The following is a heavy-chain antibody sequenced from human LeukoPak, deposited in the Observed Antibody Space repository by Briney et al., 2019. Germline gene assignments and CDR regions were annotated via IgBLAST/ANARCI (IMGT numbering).Heavy chain of an antibody. CDR1: GFTFSSYG. CDR2: ISYDGSNK. D-gene: IGHD3-10*01. CDR3: ARASQLWFGELYYFDY. V-gene: IGHV3-30*03. J-gene: IGHJ4*02. Sequence: GGSLRLSCAASGFTFSSYGMHWVRQAPGKGLEWVAVISYDGSNKYYADSVKGRFTISRDNSKNTLYLQMNSLRAEDTAVYYCARASQLWFGELYYFDYWGQGTLVTVSS.